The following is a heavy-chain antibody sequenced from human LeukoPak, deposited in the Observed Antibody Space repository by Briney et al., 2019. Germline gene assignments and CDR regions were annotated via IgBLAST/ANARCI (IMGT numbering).Heavy chain of an antibody. CDR2: IYYSGST. Sequence: PSETLSLTCTVSGGSISSYYWSWVRQPPGKGLEWIGYIYYSGSTKYNPSLKSRVTISVDTSKNQFSLKLSSVTAADTAVYYCARSIMITFGGVIVFPDAFDIWGQGTMVTVSS. CDR3: ARSIMITFGGVIVFPDAFDI. D-gene: IGHD3-16*02. CDR1: GGSISSYY. J-gene: IGHJ3*02. V-gene: IGHV4-59*01.